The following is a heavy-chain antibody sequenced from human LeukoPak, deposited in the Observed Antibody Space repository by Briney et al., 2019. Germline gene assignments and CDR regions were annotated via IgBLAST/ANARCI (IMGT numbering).Heavy chain of an antibody. CDR3: ARDRPSVTTVPIDY. D-gene: IGHD4-11*01. J-gene: IGHJ4*02. Sequence: VASVKVSCKASRYTFTSYDINWVRQATGQGLEWMGRIIPILDIANYAQKFQGRVTITADKSTSTAYMELSSLRSDDTAVYYCARDRPSVTTVPIDYWGQGTLVTVSS. CDR1: RYTFTSYD. V-gene: IGHV1-69*04. CDR2: IIPILDIA.